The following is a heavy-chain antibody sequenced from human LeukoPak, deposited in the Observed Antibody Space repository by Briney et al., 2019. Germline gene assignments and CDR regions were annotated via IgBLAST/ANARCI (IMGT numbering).Heavy chain of an antibody. J-gene: IGHJ6*02. V-gene: IGHV4-30-4*01. Sequence: SQTLSLTCIVSGGSISSGDYYWSWIRQPPGKGLEWIGYIYYSGSTNYNPSLKSRVTISVDTSKNQFSLKLSSVTAADTAVYYCARENRLGMDVWGQGTTVTVSS. CDR1: GGSISSGDYY. CDR2: IYYSGST. CDR3: ARENRLGMDV. D-gene: IGHD1-14*01.